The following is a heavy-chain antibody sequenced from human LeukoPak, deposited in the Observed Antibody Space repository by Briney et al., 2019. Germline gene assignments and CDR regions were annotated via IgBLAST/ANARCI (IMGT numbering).Heavy chain of an antibody. CDR1: GGSISSYY. CDR3: ARGYYNWNGRDYGMDV. Sequence: SETLSLTCTVSGGSISSYYWSWIRQPAGKGLEWIGRIYTSGSTNYSPSLKSRVTMSVDTSKNQFSLKLSSVTAADTAVYYCARGYYNWNGRDYGMDVWGQGTTVTVSS. J-gene: IGHJ6*02. D-gene: IGHD1-20*01. CDR2: IYTSGST. V-gene: IGHV4-4*07.